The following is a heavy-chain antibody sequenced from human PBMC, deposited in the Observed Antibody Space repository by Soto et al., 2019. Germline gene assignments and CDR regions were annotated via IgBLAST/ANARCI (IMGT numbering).Heavy chain of an antibody. Sequence: EVQLVESGGGLVKPGGSLRLSCAASGFTFSTYTMSWVRQAPGKGLEWVSSISSSGSYIFYPDSLKGRFAISRDNTKNSLYLQMSSLRVEDTAVYYCAGSVNGLYYFDYWGQGALITVSS. J-gene: IGHJ4*02. CDR1: GFTFSTYT. D-gene: IGHD3-10*01. CDR3: AGSVNGLYYFDY. V-gene: IGHV3-21*01. CDR2: ISSSGSYI.